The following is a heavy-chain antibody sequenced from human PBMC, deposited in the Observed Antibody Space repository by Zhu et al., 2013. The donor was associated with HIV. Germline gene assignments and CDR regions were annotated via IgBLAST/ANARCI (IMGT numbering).Heavy chain of an antibody. J-gene: IGHJ3*02. D-gene: IGHD6-19*01. Sequence: EVQLLESGGGLVQPGGSLRLSCAASGFTVSSNYMSWVRQAPGKGLEWVSVIYSGGSTYYADSVKGRFTISRDNSKNTLYLQMNSLRAEDTAVYYCARGAVEDAFDIWGQGTMVTVSS. CDR1: GFTVSSNY. CDR3: ARGAVEDAFDI. CDR2: IYSGGST. V-gene: IGHV3-53*01.